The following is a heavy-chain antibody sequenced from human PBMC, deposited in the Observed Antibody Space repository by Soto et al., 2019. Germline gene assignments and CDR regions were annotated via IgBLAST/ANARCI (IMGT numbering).Heavy chain of an antibody. J-gene: IGHJ4*02. Sequence: GASVKVSCKASVDTFTTYGISWVRQAPGQGLEWMGWISGYNDNTKYAQKFQGRVIMTADTSTSTAYLELRTLTSDDTAVYYCAREYCTSTSCYGVDEWGQGTLVTGSS. CDR3: AREYCTSTSCYGVDE. V-gene: IGHV1-18*01. D-gene: IGHD2-2*01. CDR1: VDTFTTYG. CDR2: ISGYNDNT.